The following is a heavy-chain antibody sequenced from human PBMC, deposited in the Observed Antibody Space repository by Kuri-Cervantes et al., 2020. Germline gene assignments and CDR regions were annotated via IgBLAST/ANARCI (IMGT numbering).Heavy chain of an antibody. CDR2: IGTAGDT. D-gene: IGHD1-20*01. Sequence: GGSLRLSCAASGFTFSSYDMHWVRQATGKGLEWVSAIGTAGDTYCPGSVKGRFTISRENAKNSLYLQMNSLRAGDTAVYYCARGPITGNRFDCWGQGTLVTDSS. CDR1: GFTFSSYD. V-gene: IGHV3-13*01. CDR3: ARGPITGNRFDC. J-gene: IGHJ4*02.